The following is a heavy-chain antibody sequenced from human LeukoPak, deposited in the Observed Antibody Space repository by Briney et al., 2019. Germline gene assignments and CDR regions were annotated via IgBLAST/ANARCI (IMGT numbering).Heavy chain of an antibody. CDR1: GYTFTNSA. J-gene: IGHJ3*02. CDR2: IVVGSGIT. Sequence: SVKVSCKASGYTFTNSAVQWVRQARGQRLEWIGWIVVGSGITNYAQKFQERVTVTRDMSASTAYMELSSLRSEDTAVYYCAAEKRVYCSGGACYPDAFDIWGQGTTVTVSS. V-gene: IGHV1-58*01. CDR3: AAEKRVYCSGGACYPDAFDI. D-gene: IGHD2-15*01.